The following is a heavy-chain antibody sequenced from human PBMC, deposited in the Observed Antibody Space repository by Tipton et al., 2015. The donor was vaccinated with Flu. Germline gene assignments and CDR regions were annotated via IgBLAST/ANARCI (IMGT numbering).Heavy chain of an antibody. V-gene: IGHV4-4*07. Sequence: TLSLTCTVSGGSISSYYWSWIRQPAGKGLEWIGRIYTSGSTNYNPPLKSRVTMSVDTSKNQFSLKLSSVTAADTAVYYCARASFYGSGTLHGMDVWGQGTTVTVSS. J-gene: IGHJ6*02. CDR3: ARASFYGSGTLHGMDV. CDR1: GGSISSYY. D-gene: IGHD3-10*01. CDR2: IYTSGST.